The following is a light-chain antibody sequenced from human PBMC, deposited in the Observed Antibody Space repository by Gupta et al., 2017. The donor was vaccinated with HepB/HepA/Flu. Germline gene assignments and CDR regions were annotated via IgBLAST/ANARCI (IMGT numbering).Light chain of an antibody. CDR2: KAS. J-gene: IGKJ2*04. V-gene: IGKV1-5*03. CDR1: QSINNW. CDR3: QQHNSYPCS. Sequence: DIQMTQSPSTLSASVGDRVTITCRASQSINNWLAWYQQKPGKAPKLLIYKASSLDSGVPSSFSGSGSGTEFTLTISSLQPDDFATYYCQQHNSYPCSFGQGTKLEIK.